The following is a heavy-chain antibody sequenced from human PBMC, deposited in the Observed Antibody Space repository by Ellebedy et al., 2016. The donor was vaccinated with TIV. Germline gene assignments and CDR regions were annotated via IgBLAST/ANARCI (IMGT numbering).Heavy chain of an antibody. V-gene: IGHV3-74*01. CDR3: ARLYGGFDAFDI. D-gene: IGHD4-23*01. CDR2: INGDGSST. Sequence: GESLKISCAVSGFTFSSYWMHWVRQAPGKGLVWVSRINGDGSSTSYADSVKGRFTISRDNAKNTLYLQMNSLRAEDTAVYYCARLYGGFDAFDIWGQGTMVTVSS. CDR1: GFTFSSYW. J-gene: IGHJ3*02.